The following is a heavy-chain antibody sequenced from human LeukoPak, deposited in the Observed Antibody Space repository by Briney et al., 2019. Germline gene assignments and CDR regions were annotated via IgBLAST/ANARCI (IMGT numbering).Heavy chain of an antibody. J-gene: IGHJ4*02. CDR1: GFTFSSYG. D-gene: IGHD3-22*01. CDR2: IRYDGSNK. V-gene: IGHV3-30*02. CDR3: ARDPAKLRGHYYDSSGYLDY. Sequence: GGSLRLSCAASGFTFSSYGMHWVRQAPGKGLEWVAFIRYDGSNKYYADSVKGRFTISRDNSKNTLYLQMNSLRAEDTAVYYCARDPAKLRGHYYDSSGYLDYWGQGTLVTVSS.